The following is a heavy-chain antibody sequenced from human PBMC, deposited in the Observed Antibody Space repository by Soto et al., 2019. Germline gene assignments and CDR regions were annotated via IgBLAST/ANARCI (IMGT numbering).Heavy chain of an antibody. CDR2: MNPNSGNT. D-gene: IGHD3-3*01. Sequence: GASVKVSCKASGYTFTSYDINWVRKATGQGIGWMGWMNPNSGNTGYAQKFQGRVTMTRNTSISTAYMELSSLRSEDTAVYYCARGCYDFWSGYYFVDYYYYMDVWGKGTTVTVSS. CDR3: ARGCYDFWSGYYFVDYYYYMDV. J-gene: IGHJ6*03. V-gene: IGHV1-8*01. CDR1: GYTFTSYD.